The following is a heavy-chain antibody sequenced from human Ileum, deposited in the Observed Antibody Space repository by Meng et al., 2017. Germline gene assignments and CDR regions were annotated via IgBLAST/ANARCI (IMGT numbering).Heavy chain of an antibody. CDR2: STPIFDTP. Sequence: QVVPPGGEVTKPGSSVKVSCKVSGGTCKTYAGGWVRQAPGQGLEWMGGSTPIFDTPNYAQKFKDRVTITADASTSTTYMELNGLMSEDTALYYCARGAVVATTYYFDSWGQGTLVTVSS. V-gene: IGHV1-69*01. CDR1: GGTCKTYA. D-gene: IGHD2-21*02. CDR3: ARGAVVATTYYFDS. J-gene: IGHJ4*02.